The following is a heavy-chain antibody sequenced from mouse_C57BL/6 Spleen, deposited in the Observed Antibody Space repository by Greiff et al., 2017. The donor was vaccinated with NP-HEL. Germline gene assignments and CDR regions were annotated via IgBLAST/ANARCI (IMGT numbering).Heavy chain of an antibody. CDR2: IDPEDGET. CDR1: GFNIKDYY. D-gene: IGHD1-1*01. V-gene: IGHV14-2*01. J-gene: IGHJ4*01. Sequence: EVQRVESGAELVKPGASVKLSCTASGFNIKDYYMHWVKQRTEQGLEWIGRIDPEDGETKYAPKFQGKATITADTSSNTAYLQLSSLTSEDTAVYYCARPYYYGSSYYAMDYWGQGTSVTVSS. CDR3: ARPYYYGSSYYAMDY.